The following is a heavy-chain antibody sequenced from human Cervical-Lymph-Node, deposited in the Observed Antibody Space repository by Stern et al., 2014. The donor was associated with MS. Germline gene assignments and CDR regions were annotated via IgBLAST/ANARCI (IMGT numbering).Heavy chain of an antibody. CDR2: VYHSGSA. Sequence: QLQLQESGPGLVKPSGTLSLTCAVSGGSISSDNWWSWVRQPPGKGLEWIGEVYHSGSANSNPSLKSRVTMSVDKSKTQFSLRLTSVTAADTAVYYCARDFEFQLQCDWGQGALVTVSS. V-gene: IGHV4-4*02. CDR1: GGSISSDNW. CDR3: ARDFEFQLQCD. D-gene: IGHD2-2*01. J-gene: IGHJ4*02.